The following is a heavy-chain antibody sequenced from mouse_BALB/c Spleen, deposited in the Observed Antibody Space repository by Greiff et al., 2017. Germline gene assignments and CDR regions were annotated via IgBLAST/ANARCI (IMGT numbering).Heavy chain of an antibody. V-gene: IGHV2-2*02. CDR3: ARKEGSSPYYYAMDY. CDR1: GFSLTSYG. J-gene: IGHJ4*01. D-gene: IGHD1-1*01. CDR2: IWSGGST. Sequence: VKLQESGPGLVQPSQSLSITCTVSGFSLTSYGVHWVRQSPGKGLEWLGVIWSGGSTDYNAAFISRLSISKDNSKSQVFFKMNSLQANDTAIYYCARKEGSSPYYYAMDYWGQGTSVTVSS.